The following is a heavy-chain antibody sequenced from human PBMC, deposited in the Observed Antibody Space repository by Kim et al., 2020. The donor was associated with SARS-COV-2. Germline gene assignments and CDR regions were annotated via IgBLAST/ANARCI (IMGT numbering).Heavy chain of an antibody. Sequence: GGSLRLSCAASGFTFSSYAMHWVRQAPGKGLEWVAVISYDGSNKYYADSVKGRFTISRDNSKNTLYLQMNSLRAEDTAVYYCARERDSSGYYDAFDIWG. CDR1: GFTFSSYA. J-gene: IGHJ3*02. D-gene: IGHD3-22*01. CDR2: ISYDGSNK. V-gene: IGHV3-30*04. CDR3: ARERDSSGYYDAFDI.